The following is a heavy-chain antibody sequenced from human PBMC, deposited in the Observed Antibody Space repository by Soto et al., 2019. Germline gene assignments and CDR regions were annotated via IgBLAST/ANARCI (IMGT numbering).Heavy chain of an antibody. CDR3: AKETRYSGDYYYYYGMDV. D-gene: IGHD3-9*01. Sequence: QVQLVESGGGVVQPGRSLRLSCAASGFTFSSYGMHWVRQAPGKGLEWVVVISKDGGSKYYADSVKGRFTISRDNSKNTLYLQMNSLRGEDTAVYYCAKETRYSGDYYYYYGMDVWGQGTTVTVSS. V-gene: IGHV3-30*18. J-gene: IGHJ6*02. CDR1: GFTFSSYG. CDR2: ISKDGGSK.